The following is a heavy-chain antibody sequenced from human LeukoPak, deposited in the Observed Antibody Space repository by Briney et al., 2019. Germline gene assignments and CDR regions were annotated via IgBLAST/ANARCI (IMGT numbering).Heavy chain of an antibody. CDR2: INPSGGST. Sequence: ASVKVSCKASGYTFTSYYMHWVRQAPGQGLEWMGIINPSGGSTSYAQKFQGRVTMTRDTSTSTVYMELSSLRSEDTAVYYCARGRQQWLASNNNWFDPWGQGTRVTVSS. CDR1: GYTFTSYY. CDR3: ARGRQQWLASNNNWFDP. J-gene: IGHJ5*02. D-gene: IGHD6-19*01. V-gene: IGHV1-46*01.